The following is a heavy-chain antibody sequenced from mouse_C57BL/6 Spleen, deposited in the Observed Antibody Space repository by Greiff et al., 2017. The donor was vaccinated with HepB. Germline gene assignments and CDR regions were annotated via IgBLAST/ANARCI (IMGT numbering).Heavy chain of an antibody. CDR3: ARSNYDYDQDFAY. D-gene: IGHD2-4*01. CDR2: INPYNGGT. V-gene: IGHV1-19*01. J-gene: IGHJ3*01. Sequence: VQLQQSGPVLVKPGASVKMSCKASGYTFTDYYMNWVKQSHGKSLEWIGVINPYNGGTSYNQKFKGKATLTVDKSSSTAYMELNSLTSEDSAVYYCARSNYDYDQDFAYWGQGTLVTVSA. CDR1: GYTFTDYY.